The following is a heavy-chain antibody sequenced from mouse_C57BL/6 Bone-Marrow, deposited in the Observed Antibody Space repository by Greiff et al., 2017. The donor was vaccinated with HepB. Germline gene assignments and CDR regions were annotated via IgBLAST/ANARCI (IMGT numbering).Heavy chain of an antibody. V-gene: IGHV1-72*01. CDR2: IDPNSGGT. J-gene: IGHJ4*01. D-gene: IGHD2-4*01. CDR3: ARAGILRYYDYAHHAMDY. Sequence: QVQLKQPGAELVKPGASVKLSCKASGYTFTSYWMHWVKQRPGRGLEWIGRIDPNSGGTKYNEKFKSKATLTVDKPSSTAYMQLSSLTSEDSAVYYCARAGILRYYDYAHHAMDYWGQGTSVTVSS. CDR1: GYTFTSYW.